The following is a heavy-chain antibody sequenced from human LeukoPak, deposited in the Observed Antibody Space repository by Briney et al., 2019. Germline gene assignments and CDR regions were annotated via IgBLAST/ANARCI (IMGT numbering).Heavy chain of an antibody. V-gene: IGHV4-39*07. Sequence: SQTLSLTCTVSGGSISSGSYYWGWIRQPPGKGLEWIGSIYYSGSTNYNPSLKSRVTISVDKSKNQFSLKLSSVTAADTAVYYCARVGGSGRTTNWFDPWGQGTPVTVSS. D-gene: IGHD3-10*01. CDR1: GGSISSGSYY. CDR2: IYYSGST. J-gene: IGHJ5*02. CDR3: ARVGGSGRTTNWFDP.